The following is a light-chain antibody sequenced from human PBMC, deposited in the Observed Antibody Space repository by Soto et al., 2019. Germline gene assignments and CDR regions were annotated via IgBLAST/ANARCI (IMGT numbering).Light chain of an antibody. J-gene: IGLJ1*01. CDR3: LVWDSIGDNYV. CDR2: DDS. Sequence: SYELTQPPWVSVAPGETARITCGRNNIGSDTVHWYQQKPGQAPVVVVYDDSERPSGTPERISGSNSGDTATLTIRRVEAGDEADYYCLVWDSIGDNYVFGSGTKVTVL. V-gene: IGLV3-21*02. CDR1: NIGSDT.